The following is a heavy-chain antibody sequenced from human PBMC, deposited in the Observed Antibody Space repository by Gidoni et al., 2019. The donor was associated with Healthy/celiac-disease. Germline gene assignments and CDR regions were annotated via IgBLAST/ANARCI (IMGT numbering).Heavy chain of an antibody. J-gene: IGHJ5*02. Sequence: QVQLQQWGAGLLKPSETLSLTCAVSGGSFSGYYWSWIRQPPGKGLEWIGEINHSGSTNYNPARKSRVTISVDTSKNQFSLKLSSVTAADTAVYYCARGPELLWFGEPTRWFDPWGQGTLVTVSS. D-gene: IGHD3-10*01. V-gene: IGHV4-34*01. CDR2: INHSGST. CDR1: GGSFSGYY. CDR3: ARGPELLWFGEPTRWFDP.